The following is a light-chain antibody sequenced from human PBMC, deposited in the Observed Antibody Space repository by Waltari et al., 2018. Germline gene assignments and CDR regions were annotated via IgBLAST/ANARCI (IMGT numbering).Light chain of an antibody. CDR1: QILVYADGNTY. CDR2: RFS. J-gene: IGKJ2*01. CDR3: MQGTHWPYT. Sequence: EVVMTQSPLSLPVTLGQPASISCRPSQILVYADGNTYLNWFHQRPGQPPRRLIYRFSVRDSGVPDRFSGSGSGTDFTLMISRVEAEDVGVYYCMQGTHWPYTFGHGTKLEIK. V-gene: IGKV2-30*01.